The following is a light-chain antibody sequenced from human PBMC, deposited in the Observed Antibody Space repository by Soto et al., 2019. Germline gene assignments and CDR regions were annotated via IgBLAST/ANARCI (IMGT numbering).Light chain of an antibody. V-gene: IGKV3-20*01. J-gene: IGKJ4*01. Sequence: EIVLTQSPGTLSLSPGERATLSCRASQSVSSSYLAWYQQKPGQAPRLLIYGASSRATGIPDRFSGSGSGTDFTLTISRLEPEDVGVYYCQQYGNSPFNFGGGTKVEIK. CDR3: QQYGNSPFN. CDR1: QSVSSSY. CDR2: GAS.